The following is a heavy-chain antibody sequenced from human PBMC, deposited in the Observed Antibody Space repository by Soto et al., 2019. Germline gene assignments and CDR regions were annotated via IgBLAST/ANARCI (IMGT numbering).Heavy chain of an antibody. D-gene: IGHD4-17*01. J-gene: IGHJ5*02. CDR1: GASINSGGFY. CDR3: ARVPITTTAEFT. CDR2: IHYSGST. V-gene: IGHV4-31*03. Sequence: QVQLQESGPGLVRPSQTLALTCTVSGASINSGGFYWTWIRQHPEKGLEWIGYIHYSGSTYYNPSLKSRLTVSLDTSENQCSLTLRSLTAADTAVYYCARVPITTTAEFTWGQGALVTVSS.